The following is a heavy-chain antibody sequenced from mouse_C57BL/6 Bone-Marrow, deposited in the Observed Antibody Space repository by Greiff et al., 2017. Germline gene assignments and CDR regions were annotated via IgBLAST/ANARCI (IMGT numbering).Heavy chain of an antibody. V-gene: IGHV1-74*01. CDR2: ILPDGSDT. CDR1: GYTFTSYW. CDR3: GIRGYYVDY. J-gene: IGHJ2*01. Sequence: VQLQQPGAELVKPGASVKVSCKASGYTFTSYWIHWVKQRPGQGLEWIGRILPDGSDTNYNKKFKGKATLTVDKSSSTAYMQLSSLTSEDSAVYCGGIRGYYVDYWGQGTTLTVSA.